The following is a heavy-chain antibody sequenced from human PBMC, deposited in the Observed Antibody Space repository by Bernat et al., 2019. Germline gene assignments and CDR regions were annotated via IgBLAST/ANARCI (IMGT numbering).Heavy chain of an antibody. V-gene: IGHV3-33*01. CDR1: GFTFSSYG. J-gene: IGHJ4*02. Sequence: QVQLVESGGGVVQPGRSLRLSCAASGFTFSSYGMHWVRQAPGKGLEWVAVIWYDGSNKYYADSVKGRLTNSRDNSKNTMYLQMNSLRAEDTAVYYCARGLAYWGQGTLVTVSS. CDR3: ARGLAY. CDR2: IWYDGSNK. D-gene: IGHD4-11*01.